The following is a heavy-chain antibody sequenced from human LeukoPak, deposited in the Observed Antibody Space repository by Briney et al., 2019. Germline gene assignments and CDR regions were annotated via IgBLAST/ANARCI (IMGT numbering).Heavy chain of an antibody. CDR1: GGSISSGGYS. D-gene: IGHD3-22*01. J-gene: IGHJ2*01. CDR3: ARDSPNYYDSSGYQDWYFDL. V-gene: IGHV4-30-2*01. Sequence: PSETLSLTCAVSGGSISSGGYSWSWIRQPPGKGLEWLGYIYHSGSTYYNPSLKSRVTISVDRSKNQFSLKLSSVTAADTAVYYCARDSPNYYDSSGYQDWYFDLWGRGTLVTVSS. CDR2: IYHSGST.